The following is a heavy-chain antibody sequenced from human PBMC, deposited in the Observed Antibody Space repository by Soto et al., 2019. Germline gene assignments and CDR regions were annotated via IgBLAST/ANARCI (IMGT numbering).Heavy chain of an antibody. J-gene: IGHJ5*02. CDR2: IYYSGST. D-gene: IGHD6-13*01. CDR3: ARLHSSSWYGIPVPKNWFDP. V-gene: IGHV4-39*01. Sequence: SETLSLTCTVSGDSISSADYYWGWIRQPPGRGLEWIGSIYYSGSTYYNPSLKSRVTISVDTSKNQFSLKLSSVTAADTAVYYCARLHSSSWYGIPVPKNWFDPWGQGTLVTVSS. CDR1: GDSISSADYY.